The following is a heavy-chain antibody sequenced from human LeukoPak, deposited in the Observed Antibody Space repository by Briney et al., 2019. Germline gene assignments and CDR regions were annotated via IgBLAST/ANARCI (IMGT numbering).Heavy chain of an antibody. D-gene: IGHD4-17*01. V-gene: IGHV3-53*01. Sequence: GGSLRLSCAASGFTVSSNYMSWVRQAPGKGLEWVSVIYSGGSTYYADSVKGRFTISRDNSKNTLYLQMNSLRAEDTAVYYRASNTVTRYYYYMDVWGKGTTVTVSS. CDR1: GFTVSSNY. CDR2: IYSGGST. J-gene: IGHJ6*03. CDR3: ASNTVTRYYYYMDV.